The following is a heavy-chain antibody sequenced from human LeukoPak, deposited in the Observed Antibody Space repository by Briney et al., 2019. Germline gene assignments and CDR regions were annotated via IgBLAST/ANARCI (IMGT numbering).Heavy chain of an antibody. V-gene: IGHV4-30-2*01. CDR1: GGSISSGGYY. Sequence: SETLSLTCTVSGGSISSGGYYWSWIWQPPGKGLEWIGYIYHSGSTYYNPSLKSRVTISVDRSKNQFSLKLSSVTAADTAVYYCARGVLPRMVRGVIMIHYMDVWGKGTTVTVSS. J-gene: IGHJ6*03. D-gene: IGHD3-10*01. CDR2: IYHSGST. CDR3: ARGVLPRMVRGVIMIHYMDV.